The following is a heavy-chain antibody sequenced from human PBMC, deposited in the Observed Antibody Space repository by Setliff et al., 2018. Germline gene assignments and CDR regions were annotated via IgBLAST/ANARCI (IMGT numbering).Heavy chain of an antibody. Sequence: GSLRLSCAASGFTFSSYSMNWVRQAPGKGLEWIAYISTSSTAIFHADSVKGRFTISRDNAKNSLYLQMNNLGAEDTAVYYCARDGGVYSGNYLIDYWGQGTLVTVSS. V-gene: IGHV3-48*04. CDR3: ARDGGVYSGNYLIDY. D-gene: IGHD1-26*01. CDR2: ISTSSTAI. CDR1: GFTFSSYS. J-gene: IGHJ4*02.